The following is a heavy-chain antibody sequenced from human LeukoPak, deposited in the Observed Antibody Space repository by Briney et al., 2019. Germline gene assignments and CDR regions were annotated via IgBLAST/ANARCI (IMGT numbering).Heavy chain of an antibody. CDR1: GGSVSGYY. V-gene: IGHV4-34*12. J-gene: IGHJ4*02. CDR3: ARNDSVAGTTFAY. D-gene: IGHD1-1*01. CDR2: IIHSGST. Sequence: PSGTLSLTCAVYGGSVSGYYRSWVRQPPGKGLEWIAEIIHSGSTTYNPSLKSRVTISVDTSKNQFSLKLSSVTAADTAVYYCARNDSVAGTTFAYWGQGTLGTVSS.